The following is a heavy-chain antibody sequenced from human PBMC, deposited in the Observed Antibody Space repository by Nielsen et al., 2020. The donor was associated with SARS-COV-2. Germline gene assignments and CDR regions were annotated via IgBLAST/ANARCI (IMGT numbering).Heavy chain of an antibody. V-gene: IGHV3-74*01. Sequence: GESLKISCAASGFTFSSYWMHWVRQAPGKGLVWVSRINSDGSSTSYADSVKGRFTISRDNAKNTLYLQMNSLRAEDTAVYYCARVWASGIGFDYWGQGTLVTVSS. CDR1: GFTFSSYW. CDR2: INSDGSST. D-gene: IGHD3-10*01. J-gene: IGHJ4*02. CDR3: ARVWASGIGFDY.